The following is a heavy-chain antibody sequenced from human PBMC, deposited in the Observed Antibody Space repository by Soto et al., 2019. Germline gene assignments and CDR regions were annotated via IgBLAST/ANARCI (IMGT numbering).Heavy chain of an antibody. D-gene: IGHD6-6*01. CDR1: GFTFSRYW. CDR3: AADPRPQVVHIDY. J-gene: IGHJ4*02. Sequence: EVQLVESGGGLVQPGGSLRLSCAASGFTFSRYWMTWVRQAPGKGLEWVANIKQDGSEKYYVDSVKGRFTISRDNAKKSLYLQMNSLRAEDTAVYYCAADPRPQVVHIDYWGQGTLVTVSS. V-gene: IGHV3-7*01. CDR2: IKQDGSEK.